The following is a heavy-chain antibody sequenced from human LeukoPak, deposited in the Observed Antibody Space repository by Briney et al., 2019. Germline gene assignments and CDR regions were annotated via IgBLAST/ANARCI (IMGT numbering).Heavy chain of an antibody. V-gene: IGHV1-2*02. CDR1: GYTFTGYY. CDR3: AREGYNWNSPLDY. Sequence: ASLKVSCKASGYTFTGYYMHWVRPAPGQGLERMGWINPNRGSTNYAQKFQGRVTMTRDTSISTAYMELSRLRSDDTAVYYCAREGYNWNSPLDYWGQGTLVTVSS. J-gene: IGHJ4*02. D-gene: IGHD1-7*01. CDR2: INPNRGST.